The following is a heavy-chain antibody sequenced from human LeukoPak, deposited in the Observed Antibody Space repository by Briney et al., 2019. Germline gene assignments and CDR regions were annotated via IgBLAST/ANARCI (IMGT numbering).Heavy chain of an antibody. D-gene: IGHD3-22*01. CDR1: GGSISSGGYS. J-gene: IGHJ4*02. V-gene: IGHV4-31*03. Sequence: SETLSLTCTVSGGSISSGGYSWSWIRQHPGKGLEWIGYIYYSGSTYYNPSLKSRVTISVDTSKNQFSLKLSSVTAADTAVYYCARGLYDSSGYLFDYWGQGTLVTVSP. CDR2: IYYSGST. CDR3: ARGLYDSSGYLFDY.